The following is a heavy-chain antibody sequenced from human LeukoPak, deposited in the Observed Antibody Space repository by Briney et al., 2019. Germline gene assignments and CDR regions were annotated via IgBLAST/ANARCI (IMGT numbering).Heavy chain of an antibody. V-gene: IGHV4-30-4*01. CDR3: ARAISSATAMVTIVFDY. J-gene: IGHJ4*02. D-gene: IGHD5-18*01. CDR2: IYYSGST. Sequence: SSETLSLTCTVSGGFISSGDYYWSWIRQPPGKGLEWIGYIYYSGSTYYNPSLKSRVTISVDTSKNQFSLKLSSVTAADTAVYYCARAISSATAMVTIVFDYWGQGTLVTVSS. CDR1: GGFISSGDYY.